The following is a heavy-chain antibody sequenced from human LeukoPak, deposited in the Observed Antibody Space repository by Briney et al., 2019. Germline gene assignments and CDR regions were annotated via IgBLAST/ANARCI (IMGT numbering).Heavy chain of an antibody. CDR2: INHSGST. CDR1: GGSFSGYY. V-gene: IGHV4-34*01. Sequence: SDTLSLTCAVYGGSFSGYYWSWIRQPPGKGVEWIWEINHSGSTNYNTSLKSRVTISVDTSKNQFSLKLSSVTAADTAVYYCARGSTHYYGSGSQSDYWGQGTLVTVSS. J-gene: IGHJ4*02. D-gene: IGHD3-10*01. CDR3: ARGSTHYYGSGSQSDY.